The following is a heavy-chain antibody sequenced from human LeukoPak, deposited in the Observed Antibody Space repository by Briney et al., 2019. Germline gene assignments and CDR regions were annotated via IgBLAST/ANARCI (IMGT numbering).Heavy chain of an antibody. CDR2: ISAYNGNT. Sequence: GASVKVSCKASGYTFTGYYMHWVRQAPGQGLEWMGWISAYNGNTNYAQKLQGRVTMTTDTSTSTAYMELRSLRSDDTAVYYCARRGLSSGWYYYWGQGTLVTVSS. CDR1: GYTFTGYY. V-gene: IGHV1-18*04. D-gene: IGHD6-19*01. J-gene: IGHJ4*02. CDR3: ARRGLSSGWYYY.